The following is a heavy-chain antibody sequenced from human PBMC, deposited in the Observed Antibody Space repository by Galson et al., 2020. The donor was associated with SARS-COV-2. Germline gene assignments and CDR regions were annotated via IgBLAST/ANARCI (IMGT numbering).Heavy chain of an antibody. CDR3: ARGSIRAAIFHYYYYMDV. CDR2: ISAYNGNT. Sequence: ASVKVSCKASGYTFTSYGISWVRQAPGQGLEWMGWISAYNGNTNYAQKLQGRVTMTTDTSTSTAYMELRSLRSDDTAVYYCARGSIRAAIFHYYYYMDVWGKGTTVTVSS. CDR1: GYTFTSYG. V-gene: IGHV1-18*01. J-gene: IGHJ6*03. D-gene: IGHD2-2*01.